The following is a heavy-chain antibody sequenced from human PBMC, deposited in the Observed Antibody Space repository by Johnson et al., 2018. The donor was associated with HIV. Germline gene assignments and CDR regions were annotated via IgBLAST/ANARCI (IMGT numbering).Heavy chain of an antibody. CDR2: LSYDGSNK. CDR1: GFTFSSYA. V-gene: IGHV3-30-3*01. CDR3: AKEGSTVI. D-gene: IGHD4-11*01. J-gene: IGHJ3*01. Sequence: QMQLVESGGGVVQPGRSLRLSCAASGFTFSSYAMHWVRQAPGTGLEWVAVLSYDGSNKYYADSVKGRFTISRDNSKNTLYLQMNSLGAEDTAVYYCAKEGSTVIWGQGTMVTVSS.